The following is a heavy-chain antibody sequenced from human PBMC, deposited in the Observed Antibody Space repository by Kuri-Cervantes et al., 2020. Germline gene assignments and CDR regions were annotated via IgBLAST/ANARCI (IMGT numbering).Heavy chain of an antibody. CDR1: GFTFSGYS. V-gene: IGHV3-21*03. CDR2: ISSSGSYI. Sequence: GGSLRLSCAASGFTFSGYSMNWVRQAPGKGLKWVSSISSSGSYIYYADSVKGRFTISRDNAKNSLYLQMNSLRAEDTAVYYCARADTTGDDPFDIWGQGTMVTVSS. J-gene: IGHJ3*02. D-gene: IGHD1-1*01. CDR3: ARADTTGDDPFDI.